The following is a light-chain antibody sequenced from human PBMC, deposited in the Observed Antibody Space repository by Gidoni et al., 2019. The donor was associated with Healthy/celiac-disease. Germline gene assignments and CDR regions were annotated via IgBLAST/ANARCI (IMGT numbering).Light chain of an antibody. CDR1: NIGSKS. V-gene: IGLV3-21*03. CDR2: DDS. J-gene: IGLJ2*01. CDR3: QVWDSSSDHRVV. Sequence: SYVLTQPPSVSVAPRKTARITCGGNNIGSKSGHGYQQRPGQAPVLVVYDDSARPSGIPERFSGSNAGNTATLTISRVEAGDEADYYCQVWDSSSDHRVVFGGGTKLTVL.